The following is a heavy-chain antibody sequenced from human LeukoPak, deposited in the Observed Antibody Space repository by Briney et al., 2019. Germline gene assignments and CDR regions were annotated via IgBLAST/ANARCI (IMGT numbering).Heavy chain of an antibody. J-gene: IGHJ4*02. Sequence: PSETLSLTCTVSGGPISSNYYYWGWIRQPPGKGLEWVGYVYYSGSTIYNPSLKSRVTISVDTSENQFSLKLSSMTAADTAVYYCARSSDYSSAWPFDYWGQGTLVTVSS. V-gene: IGHV4-61*05. CDR3: ARSSDYSSAWPFDY. CDR1: GGPISSNYYY. CDR2: VYYSGST. D-gene: IGHD6-19*01.